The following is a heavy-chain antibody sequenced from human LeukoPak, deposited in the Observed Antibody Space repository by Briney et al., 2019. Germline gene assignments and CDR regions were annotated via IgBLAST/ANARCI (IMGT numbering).Heavy chain of an antibody. CDR1: GFTFSGSA. D-gene: IGHD3-22*01. V-gene: IGHV3-73*01. CDR3: TRLYIFNYDGSRPHAFDI. CDR2: IRSKANSYAT. Sequence: QPGGSLKLSCAASGFTFSGSAMHWVRQASGKGLEWVGRIRSKANSYATAYAASVKGRFTISRDDSKNTAYLQMNSLKTEDTAVYYCTRLYIFNYDGSRPHAFDIWGQGTMVTVSS. J-gene: IGHJ3*02.